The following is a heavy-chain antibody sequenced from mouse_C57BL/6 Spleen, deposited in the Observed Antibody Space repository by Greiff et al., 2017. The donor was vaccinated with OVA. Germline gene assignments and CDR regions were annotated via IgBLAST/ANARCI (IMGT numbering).Heavy chain of an antibody. CDR3: AFYYYGSSSYYAMDY. CDR2: IAPEDGDT. V-gene: IGHV14-2*01. Sequence: EVQLQQSGAELVKPGASVKLSCTASGFNIKAYDMHWVKQRTEQGLEWIGRIAPEDGDTKYAPKFQGKATITADTSSNTAYLQLSSLTSEDTAVYYCAFYYYGSSSYYAMDYWGQGTSVTVSS. J-gene: IGHJ4*01. CDR1: GFNIKAYD. D-gene: IGHD1-1*01.